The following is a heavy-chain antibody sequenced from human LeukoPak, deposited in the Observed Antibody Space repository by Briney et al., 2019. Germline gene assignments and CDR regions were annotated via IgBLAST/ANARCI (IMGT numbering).Heavy chain of an antibody. Sequence: PGGSLRLSCAASGLTVSSNYMSWVRQAPGKGLEWVSAISGSGGSTYYADSVKGRFTISRDNSKNTLYLQMNSLRAEDTAVYYCAVAAAGTAEVYYYYYYMDVWGKGTTVTVSS. CDR3: AVAAAGTAEVYYYYYYMDV. J-gene: IGHJ6*03. CDR1: GLTVSSNY. V-gene: IGHV3-23*01. D-gene: IGHD6-13*01. CDR2: ISGSGGST.